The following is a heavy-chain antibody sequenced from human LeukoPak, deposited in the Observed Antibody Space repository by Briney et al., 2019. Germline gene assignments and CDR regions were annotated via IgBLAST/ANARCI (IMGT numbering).Heavy chain of an antibody. J-gene: IGHJ3*02. Sequence: GGSLRLSCAASGFTFNSYAMSWVRQAPWERLQWVSGISDSGGNTYYADSVRGRFTISRDNSKNTLYLQMNSLRAEDTAVYCCARVPIYSSSDAFDIWGQGTMVTVSS. D-gene: IGHD6-13*01. CDR3: ARVPIYSSSDAFDI. V-gene: IGHV3-23*01. CDR1: GFTFNSYA. CDR2: ISDSGGNT.